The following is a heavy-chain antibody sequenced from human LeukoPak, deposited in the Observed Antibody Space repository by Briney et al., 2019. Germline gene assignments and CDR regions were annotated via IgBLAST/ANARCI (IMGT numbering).Heavy chain of an antibody. V-gene: IGHV4-34*01. CDR2: INHSGST. CDR1: GGSFSGYY. J-gene: IGHJ4*02. D-gene: IGHD6-19*01. CDR3: ARLYSSGWYFDY. Sequence: SETLSLTCAVYGGSFSGYYWSWIRQPPGKGLEWIGEINHSGSTNYNPSLKSRVTISVDTSKNQFSLKLSSVTAADTAVYYCARLYSSGWYFDYWGQGTLVTVSS.